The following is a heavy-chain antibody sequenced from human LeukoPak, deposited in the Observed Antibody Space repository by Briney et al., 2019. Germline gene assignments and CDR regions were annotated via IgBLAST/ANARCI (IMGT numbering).Heavy chain of an antibody. D-gene: IGHD1-26*01. J-gene: IGHJ4*02. CDR1: GLTFNNYA. Sequence: GGSLRLSCEASGLTFNNYAMHWVRQAPGKGLVWVSRINIDGSSGSYADSVEGRFTISRDNAKNTVYLQMNSLRAEDTAVYYCTREVSGSLYFDYWGQGTLVTVSS. CDR3: TREVSGSLYFDY. V-gene: IGHV3-74*01. CDR2: INIDGSSG.